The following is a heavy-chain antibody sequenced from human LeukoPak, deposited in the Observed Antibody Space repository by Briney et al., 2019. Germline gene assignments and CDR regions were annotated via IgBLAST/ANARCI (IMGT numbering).Heavy chain of an antibody. CDR2: IRYDGSNK. V-gene: IGHV3-30*02. CDR3: TTDFFGGSYYYYYYMDV. CDR1: GFTFSSYG. D-gene: IGHD1-26*01. Sequence: GGTLRLSCAASGFTFSSYGMHWVRQAPGKGLEWVAFIRYDGSNKYYADSVKGRFTISRDNSKNTLYLQMNSLKTEDTAVYYCTTDFFGGSYYYYYYMDVWGKGTTVTVSS. J-gene: IGHJ6*03.